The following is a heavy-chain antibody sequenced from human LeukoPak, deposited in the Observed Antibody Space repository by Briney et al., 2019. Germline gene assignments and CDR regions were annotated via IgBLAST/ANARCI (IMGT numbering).Heavy chain of an antibody. CDR2: IYYSRST. Sequence: SETLSLTCTVSGGSISSGGYYWSWIRQHPGKGLEWIGYIYYSRSTYYNPSLKSRVTISVDTSKNQFSLKLSSVTAADTAVYYCARVAARKFMYCGGDCYSNWGQGTLVTVSS. V-gene: IGHV4-31*03. J-gene: IGHJ4*02. CDR3: ARVAARKFMYCGGDCYSN. D-gene: IGHD2-21*02. CDR1: GGSISSGGYY.